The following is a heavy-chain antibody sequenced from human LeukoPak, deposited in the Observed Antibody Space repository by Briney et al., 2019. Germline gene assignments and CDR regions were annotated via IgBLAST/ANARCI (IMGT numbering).Heavy chain of an antibody. D-gene: IGHD1-14*01. CDR3: ARLAEIIDP. J-gene: IGHJ5*02. CDR1: SGSISFYY. Sequence: SETLSLTCTVSSGSISFYYWSWIRQPAGKGLEYLGRISSTGSTNYNPSLRSRVTISLDTSKNHFSLKLSSVTAADTAVYYCARLAEIIDPWGQGTLVTVSS. V-gene: IGHV4-4*07. CDR2: ISSTGST.